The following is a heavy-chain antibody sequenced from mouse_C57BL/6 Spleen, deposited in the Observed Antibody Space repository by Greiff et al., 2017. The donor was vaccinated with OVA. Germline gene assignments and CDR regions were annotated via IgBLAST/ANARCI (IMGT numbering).Heavy chain of an antibody. CDR1: GFTFSDYG. Sequence: DVMLVESGGGLVKPGGSLKLSCAASGFTFSDYGMHWVRQAPEKGLEWVAYISSGSSTIYYADTVKGRFTISRDNAKNTLFLQRTSLRSGDTAMDYCARGKSGGRYDDPWYFDVWGTGTTVTVSS. D-gene: IGHD2-14*01. CDR2: ISSGSSTI. V-gene: IGHV5-17*01. CDR3: ARGKSGGRYDDPWYFDV. J-gene: IGHJ1*03.